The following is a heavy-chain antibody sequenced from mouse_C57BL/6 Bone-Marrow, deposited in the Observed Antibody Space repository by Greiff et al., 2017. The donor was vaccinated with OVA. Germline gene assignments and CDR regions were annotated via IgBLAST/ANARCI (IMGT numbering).Heavy chain of an antibody. CDR2: ISDGGSYT. CDR1: GFTFSSYA. CDR3: ARGLPSYAMDY. V-gene: IGHV5-4*01. J-gene: IGHJ4*01. D-gene: IGHD2-4*01. Sequence: VQLKESGGGLVKPGGSLKLSCAASGFTFSSYAMSWVRQTPEKRLEWVATISDGGSYTYYPDNVKGRFTISRDNAKNNLYLQMSHLKSEDTAMYYCARGLPSYAMDYWGQGTSVTVSS.